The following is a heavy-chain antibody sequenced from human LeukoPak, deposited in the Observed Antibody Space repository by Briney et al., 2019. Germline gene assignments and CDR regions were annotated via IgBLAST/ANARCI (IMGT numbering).Heavy chain of an antibody. V-gene: IGHV3-23*01. D-gene: IGHD6-13*01. CDR1: GFTFSSYG. J-gene: IGHJ4*02. CDR3: AKGPGIAAAGDFDY. CDR2: ISGSGGST. Sequence: PGGTLRLSCAASGFTFSSYGMSWVRQAPGKGLEWVSAISGSGGSTYYADSVKGRFTISRDNSKNTLYLQMNSLRAEDTAVYYCAKGPGIAAAGDFDYWGQGTLVTVSS.